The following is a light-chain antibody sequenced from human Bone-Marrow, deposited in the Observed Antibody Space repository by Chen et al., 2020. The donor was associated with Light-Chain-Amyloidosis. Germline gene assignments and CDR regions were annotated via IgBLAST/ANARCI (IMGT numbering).Light chain of an antibody. Sequence: EIVLTQSPGTLSLSPGEGANLSCRASQTSSSNYLTWYQQKFGQAPRPLIYGSSSRATGIPDMFTGSGSGTDFTLTINRLEPEDCAMYYCQQYGTSPLTFGGGTKVEIK. V-gene: IGKV3-20*01. CDR1: QTSSSNY. CDR2: GSS. J-gene: IGKJ4*01. CDR3: QQYGTSPLT.